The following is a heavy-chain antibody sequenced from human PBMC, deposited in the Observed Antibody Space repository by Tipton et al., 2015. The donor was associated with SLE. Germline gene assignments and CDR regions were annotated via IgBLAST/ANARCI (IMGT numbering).Heavy chain of an antibody. V-gene: IGHV3-30*04. J-gene: IGHJ4*02. D-gene: IGHD3-3*01. CDR2: ISYDGSNK. CDR3: AAGIFGVAPPDY. CDR1: GFTFSNYA. Sequence: RSLRLSCAASGFTFSNYAMHWVRQAPGKGLEWVTVISYDGSNKYYADSVKGRFTISRDNSKNTLYLQMNSLRPEDTAVYYCAAGIFGVAPPDYWGQGTLVTVSS.